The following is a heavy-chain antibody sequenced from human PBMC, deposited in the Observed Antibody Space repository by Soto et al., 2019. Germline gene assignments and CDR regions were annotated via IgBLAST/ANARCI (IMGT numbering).Heavy chain of an antibody. Sequence: QVQLQESGPGLVKPSETLSLTCTVSGGSISSYYWSWIRQPPGKGLEWIGYIYYSGSTNYNPSLKSRVNISVDTSKNPFSLKLSSVTAADTAVYSCARGEERVTKPSGYWGQGTLVTVSS. CDR3: ARGEERVTKPSGY. CDR2: IYYSGST. CDR1: GGSISSYY. D-gene: IGHD4-4*01. V-gene: IGHV4-59*01. J-gene: IGHJ4*02.